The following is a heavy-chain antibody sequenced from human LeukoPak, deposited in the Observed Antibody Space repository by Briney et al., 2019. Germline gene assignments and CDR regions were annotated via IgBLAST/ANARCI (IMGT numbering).Heavy chain of an antibody. V-gene: IGHV3-23*01. CDR1: GFTFDDYA. J-gene: IGHJ4*02. CDR3: AKKRGIMATIGQFDY. D-gene: IGHD5-12*01. CDR2: ISIDGGST. Sequence: PPGGSLRLSCAASGFTFDDYAMHWVRQAPGKGLEWVSSISIDGGSTSFADSVKGRFTISRDNSKNTLYLQMNSLRADDTAVYYCAKKRGIMATIGQFDYWGQGSLVTVSS.